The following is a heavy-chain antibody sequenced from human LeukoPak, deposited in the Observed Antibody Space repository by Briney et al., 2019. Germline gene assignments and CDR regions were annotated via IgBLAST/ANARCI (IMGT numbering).Heavy chain of an antibody. D-gene: IGHD3-3*01. CDR2: IYHSGST. J-gene: IGHJ2*01. CDR3: ARAEYDFWSGYHHWYFDL. Sequence: PSQTLSLTCAVSGGSISSGGYSWSWIRQPPGKGLEWIGYIYHSGSTYYNPSLKSRVTISVDRSKNQFSLKLSSVTAADTAVYYCARAEYDFWSGYHHWYFDLWGRGTLVTVSS. V-gene: IGHV4-30-2*01. CDR1: GGSISSGGYS.